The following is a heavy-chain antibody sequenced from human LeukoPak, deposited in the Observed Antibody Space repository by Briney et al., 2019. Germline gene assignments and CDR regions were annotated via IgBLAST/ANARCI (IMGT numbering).Heavy chain of an antibody. CDR1: GDSISGYY. Sequence: SETLSLTCTVSGDSISGYYWSWIRQPPGKGLEWIGYIYYSGSANYNPSLESRVTISVDTSKNQFSLKLSSVTAADTAVYYCARRELLDYWGQGTLVTVSS. D-gene: IGHD1-26*01. J-gene: IGHJ4*02. CDR2: IYYSGSA. V-gene: IGHV4-59*08. CDR3: ARRELLDY.